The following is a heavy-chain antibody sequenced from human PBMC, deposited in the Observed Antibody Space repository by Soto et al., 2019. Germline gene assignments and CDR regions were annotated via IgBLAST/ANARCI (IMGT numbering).Heavy chain of an antibody. Sequence: QITLKESGPPLVKPTQTLTLTCTFSGFSLSTSGVGVGWIRQPPGKALEWLALIYWDDDKRYSPSLKSRLTITKDTSKNQVVLTMTNMDPVDTATYYCARTGTTPFHFDYWGQGTLVTVSS. CDR2: IYWDDDK. V-gene: IGHV2-5*02. CDR3: ARTGTTPFHFDY. D-gene: IGHD1-1*01. J-gene: IGHJ4*02. CDR1: GFSLSTSGVG.